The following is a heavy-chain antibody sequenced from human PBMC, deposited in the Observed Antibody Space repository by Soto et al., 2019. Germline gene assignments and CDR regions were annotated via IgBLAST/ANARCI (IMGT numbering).Heavy chain of an antibody. V-gene: IGHV4-38-2*01. CDR2: LSQNGGT. Sequence: SETLSLTCVVSGYSFNSVHFWGWIRQPPGKGLQWIGSLSQNGGTYRNPSLRSRVTLSVDTSKNQFSLKLTSVTAADAAVYYCARGGGYTASGGNSGFWFDPWGQGTLVTVSS. CDR3: ARGGGYTASGGNSGFWFDP. J-gene: IGHJ5*02. CDR1: GYSFNSVHF. D-gene: IGHD5-18*01.